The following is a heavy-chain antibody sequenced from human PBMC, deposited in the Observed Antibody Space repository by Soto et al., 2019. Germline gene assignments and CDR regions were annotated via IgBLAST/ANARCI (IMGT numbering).Heavy chain of an antibody. D-gene: IGHD6-13*01. CDR1: GGSISSGGYY. Sequence: QVQLQVSGPGLVKPSQTLSLTCTVSGGSISSGGYYWSWIRQHPGKGLEWIGYIYYSGSTYYNPSLQSRVTISVDTSNNPFSIKPSSVTAADTAVYYCARSFLVAAAGLFDYQSQAPLVTVAS. CDR2: IYYSGST. CDR3: ARSFLVAAAGLFDY. V-gene: IGHV4-31*03. J-gene: IGHJ4*02.